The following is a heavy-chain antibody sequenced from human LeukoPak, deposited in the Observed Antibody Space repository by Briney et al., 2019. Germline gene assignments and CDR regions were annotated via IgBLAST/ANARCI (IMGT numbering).Heavy chain of an antibody. Sequence: SQTLSLTCTVSGGSISSGGYYWSWIRQHPGKGLEWIGYVYYSGSTYYNPSLKSRVTISVDTSKNQFSLKLSSVTAADTAVYYCARDKNFFSNWFDPWGQGTLVTVSS. CDR1: GGSISSGGYY. CDR2: VYYSGST. J-gene: IGHJ5*02. V-gene: IGHV4-31*03. CDR3: ARDKNFFSNWFDP. D-gene: IGHD2/OR15-2a*01.